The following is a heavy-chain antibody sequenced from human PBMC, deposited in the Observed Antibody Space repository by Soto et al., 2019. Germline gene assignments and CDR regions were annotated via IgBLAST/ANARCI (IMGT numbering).Heavy chain of an antibody. CDR3: TRGRIEGANTPGF. V-gene: IGHV3-15*01. CDR2: IKSKTDGGTT. J-gene: IGHJ4*02. D-gene: IGHD1-26*01. Sequence: EVQLVESGGGLVKPGESLRLACAASGFTFSNALMTWVRQAPGKGLEWVGRIKSKTDGGTTNYAAPVKGRFTISRDDSTDILYLQMNSLRTDDTAVYYCTRGRIEGANTPGFWGQGTLVTVSS. CDR1: GFTFSNAL.